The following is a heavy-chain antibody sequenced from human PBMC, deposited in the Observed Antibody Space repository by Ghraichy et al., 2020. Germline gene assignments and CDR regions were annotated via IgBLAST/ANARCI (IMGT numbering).Heavy chain of an antibody. J-gene: IGHJ4*02. CDR2: ISGSGGST. CDR1: GFTFSSYA. D-gene: IGHD3-16*02. V-gene: IGHV3-23*01. Sequence: LSLTCAASGFTFSSYAMSWVRQAPGKGLEWVSAISGSGGSTYYADSVKDRFTISRDNSKNTLYLQMNSLRAEDTAVYYCAKDLSLFDYWGQGTLVTVSS. CDR3: AKDLSLFDY.